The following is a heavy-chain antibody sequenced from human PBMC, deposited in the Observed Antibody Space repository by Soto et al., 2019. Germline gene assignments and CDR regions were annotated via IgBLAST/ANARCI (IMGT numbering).Heavy chain of an antibody. J-gene: IGHJ4*02. V-gene: IGHV3-30-3*01. CDR2: ISYDGSNK. CDR1: GFTFSSYA. Sequence: TGGSLRLSCAASGFTFSSYAMHWVRQAPGKGLEWVAVISYDGSNKYYADSVKGRFTISRDNSKNTLYLQMNSLRAEDTAVYYCARSEDGVGATHFDYWGQGTLVTVSS. D-gene: IGHD1-26*01. CDR3: ARSEDGVGATHFDY.